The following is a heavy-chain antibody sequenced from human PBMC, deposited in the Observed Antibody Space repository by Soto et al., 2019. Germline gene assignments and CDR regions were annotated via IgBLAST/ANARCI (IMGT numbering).Heavy chain of an antibody. CDR3: ARGRYCSTTTCYPSDAFDI. CDR1: GFTFSSYG. Sequence: GESLSLSCAASGFTFSSYGMHWVRQAPGKGLLWVSRINGDDSSTNYADSVKGRFTISRDNAKNTLYLQMNSLRAEDTAVYYCARGRYCSTTTCYPSDAFDIWGQGTMVTVSS. CDR2: INGDDSST. V-gene: IGHV3-74*01. D-gene: IGHD2-2*01. J-gene: IGHJ3*02.